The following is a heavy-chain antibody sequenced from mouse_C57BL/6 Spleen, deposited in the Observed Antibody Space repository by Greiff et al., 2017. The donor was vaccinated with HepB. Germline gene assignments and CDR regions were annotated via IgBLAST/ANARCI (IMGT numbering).Heavy chain of an antibody. CDR3: TTYYGKDYAMDY. J-gene: IGHJ4*01. Sequence: VHVKQSGAELVRPGASVKLSCTASGFNIKDDYMHWVKQRPEQGLEWIGWIDPENGDTEYASKFQGKATITADTSSNTAYLQLSSLTSEDTAVYYCTTYYGKDYAMDYWGQGTSVTVSS. D-gene: IGHD1-2*01. CDR1: GFNIKDDY. V-gene: IGHV14-4*01. CDR2: IDPENGDT.